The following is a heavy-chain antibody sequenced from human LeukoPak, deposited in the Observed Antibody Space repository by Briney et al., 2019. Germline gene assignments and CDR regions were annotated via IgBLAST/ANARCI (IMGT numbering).Heavy chain of an antibody. CDR3: AKVLGDYYGTNWFDP. CDR1: GFTFDDYT. D-gene: IGHD3-10*01. J-gene: IGHJ5*02. CDR2: ISWDGGST. Sequence: PGGSLRLSCAASGFTFDDYTMHWVRQAPGKGLERVSLISWDGGSTYYADSVKGRFTISRDNSKNTLYLQMNSLRAEDTAVYYCAKVLGDYYGTNWFDPWGQGTLVTVSS. V-gene: IGHV3-43*01.